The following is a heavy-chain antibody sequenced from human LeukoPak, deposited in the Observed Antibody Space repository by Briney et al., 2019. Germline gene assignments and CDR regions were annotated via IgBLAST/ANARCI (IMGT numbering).Heavy chain of an antibody. CDR1: GFTFSSYA. V-gene: IGHV3-64D*06. CDR3: VKGGGSSWRGYFQY. J-gene: IGHJ1*01. D-gene: IGHD6-13*01. CDR2: ISSNGGST. Sequence: PGGSLRLSCSASGFTFSSYAMHWVRQAPGKGLEYVSGISSNGGSTYYADSVKGRFTISRDNSKNTLYLQMSSLRAEDTAVYYCVKGGGSSWRGYFQYWGQGTLVTVSS.